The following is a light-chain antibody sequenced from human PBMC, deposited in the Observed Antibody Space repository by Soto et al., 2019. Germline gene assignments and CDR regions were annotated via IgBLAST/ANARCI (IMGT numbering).Light chain of an antibody. CDR3: QQYGSSSYT. CDR1: QSVISSY. Sequence: EIVLTQSPGTLSLSPGERATLSCRASQSVISSYLAWYQQKPGPAPRLLIFGASSRATDIPDRFSGSGSGTDFALTISRLGPEDFAVYYCQQYGSSSYTFGQGTKVEIK. CDR2: GAS. J-gene: IGKJ2*01. V-gene: IGKV3-20*01.